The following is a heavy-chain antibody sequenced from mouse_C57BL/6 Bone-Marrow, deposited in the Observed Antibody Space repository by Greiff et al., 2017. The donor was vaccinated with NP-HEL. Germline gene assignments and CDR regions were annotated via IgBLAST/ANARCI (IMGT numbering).Heavy chain of an antibody. CDR1: GYTFTSYD. V-gene: IGHV1-85*01. CDR2: IYPRDGST. J-gene: IGHJ3*01. D-gene: IGHD2-4*01. Sequence: QVTLKVSGPELVKPGASVKLSCKASGYTFTSYDINWVKQRPGQGLEWIGWIYPRDGSTKYNEKFKGKATLTVDTSSSTAYMELHSLTSEDSAVYFCARGGYYDYGVFAYWGQGTLVTVSA. CDR3: ARGGYYDYGVFAY.